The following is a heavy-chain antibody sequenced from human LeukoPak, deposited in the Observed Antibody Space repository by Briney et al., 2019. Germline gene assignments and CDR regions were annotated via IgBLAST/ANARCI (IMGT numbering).Heavy chain of an antibody. V-gene: IGHV4-31*03. Sequence: SETLSLTCTVSADSLSSGGHYWAWIRQLPGKALESIGFIHHSGSPRHNPSLKDRVAISVDASRKQFALRLSSVTAADTAIYCCARGGNRFGGFYFDYWGQGIQVIVSS. CDR1: ADSLSSGGHY. CDR3: ARGGNRFGGFYFDY. D-gene: IGHD3-10*01. J-gene: IGHJ4*02. CDR2: IHHSGSP.